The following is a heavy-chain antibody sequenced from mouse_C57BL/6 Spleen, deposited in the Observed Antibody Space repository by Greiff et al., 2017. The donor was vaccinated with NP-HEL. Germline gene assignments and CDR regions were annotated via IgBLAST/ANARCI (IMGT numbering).Heavy chain of an antibody. CDR1: GFTFSSYA. CDR2: ISDGGSYT. J-gene: IGHJ2*01. CDR3: ARAYDYHEGYYFDY. D-gene: IGHD2-4*01. V-gene: IGHV5-4*03. Sequence: EVKLEESGGGLVKPGGSLKLSCAASGFTFSSYAMSWVRQTPEKRLEWVATISDGGSYTYYPDNVKGRFTISRDNAKNNLYLQMSHLKSEDTAMYYCARAYDYHEGYYFDYWGQGTTLTVSS.